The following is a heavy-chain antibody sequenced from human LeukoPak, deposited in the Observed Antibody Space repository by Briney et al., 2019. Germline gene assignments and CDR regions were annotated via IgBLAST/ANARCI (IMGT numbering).Heavy chain of an antibody. CDR3: ARDRGYCSGGSCSPGY. D-gene: IGHD2-15*01. J-gene: IGHJ4*02. CDR1: GFTLSSNY. Sequence: GGSLTLSCAASGFTLSSNYMSWLRQAPGKGVEWVSVIYSGGSTYYADSVKGRFTISRDNSKNTLYLQMNSLRAEDTAVYYCARDRGYCSGGSCSPGYWGQGTLVTVSS. V-gene: IGHV3-66*01. CDR2: IYSGGST.